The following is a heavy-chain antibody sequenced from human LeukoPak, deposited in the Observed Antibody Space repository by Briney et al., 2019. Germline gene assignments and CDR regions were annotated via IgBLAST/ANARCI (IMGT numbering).Heavy chain of an antibody. J-gene: IGHJ3*01. V-gene: IGHV3-53*01. D-gene: IGHD3-22*01. CDR3: AREYARHDTSGYGIDV. CDR1: GFTVSSNY. Sequence: EGSLRLSCAVSGFTVSSNYMSCVRQAPGKGLEWVSIIYSGGTTYYADSVKGRFTISRDDSKNTVYLQMNSLRVEDTALYYCAREYARHDTSGYGIDVWGQGTTVTVAS. CDR2: IYSGGTT.